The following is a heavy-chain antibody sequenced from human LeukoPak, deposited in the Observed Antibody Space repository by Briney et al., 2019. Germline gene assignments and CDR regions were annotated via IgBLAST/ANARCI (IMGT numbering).Heavy chain of an antibody. CDR2: ISGSGGST. J-gene: IGHJ4*02. CDR1: GFTFSSYA. D-gene: IGHD6-19*01. V-gene: IGHV3-23*01. CDR3: AKDVRVAVAGTFDY. Sequence: GGSLRLSCAASGFTFSSYAMSWVRQAPGKGLEWVSAISGSGGSTYYADSVKGRFTISRDNSKNTLYLQMNSPRAEDTAVYYCAKDVRVAVAGTFDYWGQGTLVTVSS.